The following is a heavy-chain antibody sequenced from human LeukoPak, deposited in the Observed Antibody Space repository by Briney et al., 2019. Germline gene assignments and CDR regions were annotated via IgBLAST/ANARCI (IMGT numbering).Heavy chain of an antibody. Sequence: GASVKVSCKASGYTFTRYYMHWVRQAPGQGLEWMGGIIPIFGTANYAQKFQGRVTITADKSTSTAYMELSSLRSEDTAVYYCARDSSGYHLLFDYWGQGTLVTVSS. V-gene: IGHV1-69*06. D-gene: IGHD3-22*01. CDR2: IIPIFGTA. J-gene: IGHJ4*02. CDR1: GYTFTRYY. CDR3: ARDSSGYHLLFDY.